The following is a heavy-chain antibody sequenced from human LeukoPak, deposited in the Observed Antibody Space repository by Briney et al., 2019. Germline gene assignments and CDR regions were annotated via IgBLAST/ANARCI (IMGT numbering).Heavy chain of an antibody. D-gene: IGHD3-10*01. V-gene: IGHV1-69*01. Sequence: SVKVSCTASGGTFSSYAISWVRQAPGQGLEWMGGIIPIFGTANYAQKFQGRVTITADESTSTAYMELSSLRSEDTAVYYCASSEWFGELLFPDFVYWGQGTLVTVSS. CDR1: GGTFSSYA. CDR2: IIPIFGTA. CDR3: ASSEWFGELLFPDFVY. J-gene: IGHJ4*02.